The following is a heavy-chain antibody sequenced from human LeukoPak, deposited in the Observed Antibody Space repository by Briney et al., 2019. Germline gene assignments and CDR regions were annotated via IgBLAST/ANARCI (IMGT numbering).Heavy chain of an antibody. CDR2: ISAYNGNT. Sequence: GASVKVSCKASGYTFTSYGISWVRQAPGQGLEWMGWISAYNGNTNYAQKLQGRVTMTTDTSTSTAYMELRSLRSDDTAVYYCARAFCSSTSCYPDYYYYMDVWGKGTTVTVSS. CDR1: GYTFTSYG. D-gene: IGHD2-2*01. V-gene: IGHV1-18*01. J-gene: IGHJ6*03. CDR3: ARAFCSSTSCYPDYYYYMDV.